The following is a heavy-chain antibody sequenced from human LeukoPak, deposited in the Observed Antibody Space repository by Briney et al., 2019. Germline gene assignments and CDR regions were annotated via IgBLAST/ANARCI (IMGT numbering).Heavy chain of an antibody. CDR2: ISSSSSYI. Sequence: GGSLRLSCAASGFTFSSYSMNWVRQAPGKGLGWVSSISSSSSYIYYADSVKGRFTISRDNAKNSLYLQMNSLRAEDTAVYYCARTHYDILTGSPVGSNAFDIWGQGTMVTVSS. CDR3: ARTHYDILTGSPVGSNAFDI. J-gene: IGHJ3*02. CDR1: GFTFSSYS. V-gene: IGHV3-21*01. D-gene: IGHD3-9*01.